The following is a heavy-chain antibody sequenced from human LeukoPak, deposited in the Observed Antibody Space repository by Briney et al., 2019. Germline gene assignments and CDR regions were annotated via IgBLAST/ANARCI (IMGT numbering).Heavy chain of an antibody. D-gene: IGHD5-12*01. V-gene: IGHV1-69*04. CDR3: ASGGSAGYSGYISYFDY. J-gene: IGHJ4*02. CDR2: IIPILGIA. CDR1: GGTFSSYA. Sequence: SVKVSCKASGGTFSSYAISWVRHAPGQGLEWMGRIIPILGIANYAQKFQGRVTITADKSTSTAYMELSSLRSEDTAVCYCASGGSAGYSGYISYFDYWGQGTLVTVSS.